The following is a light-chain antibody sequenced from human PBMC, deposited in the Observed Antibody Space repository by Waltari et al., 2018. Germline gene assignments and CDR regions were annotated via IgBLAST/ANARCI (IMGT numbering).Light chain of an antibody. J-gene: IGKJ3*01. V-gene: IGKV2-28*01. CDR1: QRLRHSNGYNY. CDR3: MQALQSPFT. Sequence: VLTQSPLSLSVTPGESASISCRFSQRLRHSNGYNYLDWYVLKPGQSPQLLIYLGSSRASGVPDRFSCFGSGTDFTLTISRVEAEDVGIYYCMQALQSPFTFGPGTKVEIK. CDR2: LGS.